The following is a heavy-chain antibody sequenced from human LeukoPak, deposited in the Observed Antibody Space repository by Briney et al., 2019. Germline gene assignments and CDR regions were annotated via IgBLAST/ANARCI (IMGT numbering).Heavy chain of an antibody. J-gene: IGHJ4*02. D-gene: IGHD3-22*01. V-gene: IGHV4-59*01. Sequence: SETLSLTCTVSGGSISSYYWSWIRQPPGKGLGWIGYIYYSGSTNYNPSLKSRVTISVDTSKNQFSLKLSSVTAADTAVYYCAREDYYDSSGYSFDYWGQGTLVTVSS. CDR1: GGSISSYY. CDR3: AREDYYDSSGYSFDY. CDR2: IYYSGST.